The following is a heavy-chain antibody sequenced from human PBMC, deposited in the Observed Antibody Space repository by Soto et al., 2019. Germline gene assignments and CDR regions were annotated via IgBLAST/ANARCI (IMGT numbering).Heavy chain of an antibody. CDR3: ARGTSAIALLDR. D-gene: IGHD6-13*01. CDR2: INHSGST. Sequence: SETLSLTCAVYGGSFSGYYWSWIRQPPGKGLEWIGEINHSGSTNYNPSLKSRVAMTRDTSIGTAYMELSSLRSDDTAVYYCARGTSAIALLDRWGQGTLVTVSS. V-gene: IGHV4-34*01. CDR1: GGSFSGYY. J-gene: IGHJ5*02.